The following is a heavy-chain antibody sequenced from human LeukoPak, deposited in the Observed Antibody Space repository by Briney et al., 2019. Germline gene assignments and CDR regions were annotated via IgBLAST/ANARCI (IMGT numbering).Heavy chain of an antibody. V-gene: IGHV1-2*02. J-gene: IGHJ4*02. CDR3: ARDYYASSGSFVY. Sequence: ASVTVSCKASGYTFTGYYMHWVRQAPGQGLEWMEWINPNSGGTYYAQMFQGRVTMTRDTSINTAYMELSTLKSDDTAVYYWARDYYASSGSFVYWGQGTLVTVSS. D-gene: IGHD3-22*01. CDR2: INPNSGGT. CDR1: GYTFTGYY.